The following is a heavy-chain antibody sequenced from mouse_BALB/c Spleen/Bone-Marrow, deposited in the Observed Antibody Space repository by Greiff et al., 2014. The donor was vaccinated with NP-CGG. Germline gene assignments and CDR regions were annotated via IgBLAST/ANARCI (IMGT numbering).Heavy chain of an antibody. D-gene: IGHD1-1*01. Sequence: EVQLQQSGTVLARPGASVKMSCKASGYTFTSCWMHWVKQRPGQGLEWIGTIYPGNSDTSYNQKFKGKAKLTAVTSTSTAYMEISSLTNEDSAVYFCTRDYGSFMDYCGQGTSVTVS. CDR3: TRDYGSFMDY. CDR1: GYTFTSCW. J-gene: IGHJ4*01. CDR2: IYPGNSDT. V-gene: IGHV1-5*01.